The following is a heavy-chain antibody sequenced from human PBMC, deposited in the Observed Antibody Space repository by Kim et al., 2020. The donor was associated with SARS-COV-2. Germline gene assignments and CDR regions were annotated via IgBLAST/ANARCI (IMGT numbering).Heavy chain of an antibody. CDR1: GFTFSSYA. CDR3: AKDRSARILTGYYRVPYYFDY. J-gene: IGHJ4*02. CDR2: ISGSGGST. Sequence: GGSLRLSCAASGFTFSSYAMSWVRQAPGKGLEWVSAISGSGGSTYYADSVKGRFTISRDNSKNTLYLQMNSLRAEDTAVYYCAKDRSARILTGYYRVPYYFDYWGQGTLVTVSS. V-gene: IGHV3-23*01. D-gene: IGHD3-9*01.